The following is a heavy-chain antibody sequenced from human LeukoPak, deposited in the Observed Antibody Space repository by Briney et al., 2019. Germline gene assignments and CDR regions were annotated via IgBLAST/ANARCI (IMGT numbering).Heavy chain of an antibody. J-gene: IGHJ4*02. CDR1: GFTFNTYW. CDR2: IDSDGSST. D-gene: IGHD3-9*01. V-gene: IGHV3-74*01. Sequence: GGSLRLSCAASGFTFNTYWMHWVRQAPGKGLVWVSRIDSDGSSTRYADSVKGRFTISRDDAKNTLYLQMNSLRAEDTAVYYCTRDYDILWGQGTLVTVSS. CDR3: TRDYDIL.